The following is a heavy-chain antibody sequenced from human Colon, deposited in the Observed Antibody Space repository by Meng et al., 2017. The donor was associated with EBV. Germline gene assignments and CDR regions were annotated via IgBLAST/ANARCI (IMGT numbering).Heavy chain of an antibody. CDR2: INDRGDFV. Sequence: QERLVESGGGVVKPGGSXRFSCAVSGFSVDEYYMSWLRQAPGKGLEWISYINDRGDFVYYRDSVKGRFTVSKDKAENSLYLQMTNLRVDDTAVYYCATTSIPTDYWGQGTLVTVSS. CDR1: GFSVDEYY. V-gene: IGHV3-11*01. J-gene: IGHJ4*02. CDR3: ATTSIPTDY.